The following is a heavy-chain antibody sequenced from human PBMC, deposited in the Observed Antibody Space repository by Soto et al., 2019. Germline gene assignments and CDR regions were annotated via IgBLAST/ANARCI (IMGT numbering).Heavy chain of an antibody. V-gene: IGHV3-30*03. J-gene: IGHJ4*02. CDR3: ARAYQLTYYFDD. Sequence: PGGSLRLSCAASGFTFSSYGMHWVRQAPGKGLEWVAVISYDGSNKYYADSVKGRFSVSRDDSTNMVFLQMSSLRSEDTAVYHCARAYQLTYYFDDWGPGTPVTVSS. D-gene: IGHD3-9*01. CDR2: ISYDGSNK. CDR1: GFTFSSYG.